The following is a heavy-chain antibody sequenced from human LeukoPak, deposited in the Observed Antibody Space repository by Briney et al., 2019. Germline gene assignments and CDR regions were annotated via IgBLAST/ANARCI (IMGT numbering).Heavy chain of an antibody. Sequence: SQTLPLTCAISGDSVSSNSAAWNWIRQSPSRGLEWLGRTYYRSKWYNDYAVSVKSRITINPDTSKNQFSLQLNSVTPEDTAVYYCARDYYDSSGYYVKVFDYWGQGTLVTVSS. J-gene: IGHJ4*02. D-gene: IGHD3-22*01. CDR1: GDSVSSNSAA. CDR3: ARDYYDSSGYYVKVFDY. V-gene: IGHV6-1*01. CDR2: TYYRSKWYN.